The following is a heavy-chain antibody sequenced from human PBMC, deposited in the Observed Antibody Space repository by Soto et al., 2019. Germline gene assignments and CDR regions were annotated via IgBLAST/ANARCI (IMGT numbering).Heavy chain of an antibody. CDR1: GGSISSSSYY. CDR3: ARQSSTSMSARYFDY. CDR2: IYYTGST. D-gene: IGHD6-6*01. Sequence: QLQLQASGQGLVKPAESLSLTCTVSGGSISSSSYYWGWFRQPPGKGLEWIGTIYYTGSTYYSPSLKSRATTSVDTSKNQFSLRLSSVTAADTAFYFCARQSSTSMSARYFDYWGQGTLVTVSS. J-gene: IGHJ4*02. V-gene: IGHV4-39*01.